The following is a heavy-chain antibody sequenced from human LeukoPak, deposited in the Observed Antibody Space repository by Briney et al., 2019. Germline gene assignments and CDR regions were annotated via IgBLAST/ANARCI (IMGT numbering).Heavy chain of an antibody. CDR1: GYTFTGYY. D-gene: IGHD3-3*01. Sequence: GASVKVSCKASGYTFTGYYIHWVRQAPGQGLEWMGWINPNSGGTNYAQKFQGRVTMTRDTSISTAYMELSRLRSDDTAVYYCARGGYYDFWSGPQGGAFDYWGQGTLVTVSS. V-gene: IGHV1-2*02. CDR2: INPNSGGT. J-gene: IGHJ4*02. CDR3: ARGGYYDFWSGPQGGAFDY.